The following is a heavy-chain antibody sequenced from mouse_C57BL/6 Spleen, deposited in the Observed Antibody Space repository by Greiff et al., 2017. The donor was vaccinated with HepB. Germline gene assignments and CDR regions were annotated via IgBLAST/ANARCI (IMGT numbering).Heavy chain of an antibody. V-gene: IGHV1-74*01. D-gene: IGHD4-1*01. CDR2: IHPSDSDT. Sequence: QVQLQQPGAELVKPGASVKVSCKASGYTFTSYWMHWVKQRPGQGLEWIGRIHPSDSDTNYNQKFKGKATFTVDKSSSTAYMQLSSLTSEDSAVYYCAIYLTGTYGVDYWGQGTTLTVSS. J-gene: IGHJ2*01. CDR1: GYTFTSYW. CDR3: AIYLTGTYGVDY.